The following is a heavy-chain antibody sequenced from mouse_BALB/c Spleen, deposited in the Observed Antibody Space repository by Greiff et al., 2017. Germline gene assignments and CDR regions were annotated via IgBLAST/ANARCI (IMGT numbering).Heavy chain of an antibody. Sequence: QVQLQQSGAELVKPGASVKLSCKASGYTFTSYYMYWVKQRPGQGLEWIGEINPSNGGTNFNEKFKSKATLTADKSSSTAYMQLSSLTSEDSAVYYCARGGYYGSSPWFAYWGQGTLVTVSA. CDR1: GYTFTSYY. J-gene: IGHJ3*01. D-gene: IGHD1-1*01. V-gene: IGHV1S81*02. CDR2: INPSNGGT. CDR3: ARGGYYGSSPWFAY.